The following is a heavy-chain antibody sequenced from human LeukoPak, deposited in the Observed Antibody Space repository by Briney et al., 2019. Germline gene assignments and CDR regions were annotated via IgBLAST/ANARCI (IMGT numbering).Heavy chain of an antibody. V-gene: IGHV3-11*01. CDR1: GFTFSDYY. CDR2: ISKSGDTI. CDR3: ARGHYALDA. Sequence: GGSLRLYCAASGFTFSDYYMSWIRQAPGKGLEWVSYISKSGDTIYYADSLKGRFSISRDNAKNSLYLQMNSLRAEDTAVYYCARGHYALDAWGQGTTVTVSS. J-gene: IGHJ6*02.